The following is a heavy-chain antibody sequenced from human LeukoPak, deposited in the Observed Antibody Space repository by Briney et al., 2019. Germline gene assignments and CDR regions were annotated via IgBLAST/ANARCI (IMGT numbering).Heavy chain of an antibody. Sequence: SGPTLVNPTQTLTLTCTLSGFSLSTNGVGVGWIRQPPGKALEWLTLIYWDDDKRYNPSLRSRLTVTKDISNSQVVLTMTNVDPVDTATYFCAHRLLGITTNWNHGYFDYWVQGMLVTVSS. V-gene: IGHV2-5*02. D-gene: IGHD1-14*01. CDR2: IYWDDDK. CDR3: AHRLLGITTNWNHGYFDY. CDR1: GFSLSTNGVG. J-gene: IGHJ4*02.